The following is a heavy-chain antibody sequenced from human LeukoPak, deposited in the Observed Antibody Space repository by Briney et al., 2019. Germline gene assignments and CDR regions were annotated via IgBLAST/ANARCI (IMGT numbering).Heavy chain of an antibody. CDR3: ASRIAVARWSGWFDP. D-gene: IGHD6-19*01. Sequence: SETLSLTCTVSGGSINNSSYYWDWIRQPPGKGLEWIGSIYYSGTTYYNPSLKSRVTISVDTSKKHFSLKLTSVTAADTAVYYCASRIAVARWSGWFDPWGQGILVIVSS. V-gene: IGHV4-39*07. CDR1: GGSINNSSYY. J-gene: IGHJ5*02. CDR2: IYYSGTT.